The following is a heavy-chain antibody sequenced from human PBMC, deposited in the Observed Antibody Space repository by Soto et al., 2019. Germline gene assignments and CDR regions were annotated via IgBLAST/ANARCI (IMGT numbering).Heavy chain of an antibody. Sequence: GGSLRLSCAASGFTFSSYGMHWVRQAPGKGLEWVAVISYDGSNKYYADSVKGRFTISRDNSKNTLYLQMNSLRAEDTAVYYCAKDIRFLEYGMDVWGQGTTVTVSS. V-gene: IGHV3-30*18. CDR2: ISYDGSNK. J-gene: IGHJ6*02. CDR3: AKDIRFLEYGMDV. D-gene: IGHD3-3*01. CDR1: GFTFSSYG.